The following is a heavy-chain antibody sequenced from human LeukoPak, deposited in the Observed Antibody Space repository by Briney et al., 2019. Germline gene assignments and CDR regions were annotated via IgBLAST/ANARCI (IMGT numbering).Heavy chain of an antibody. V-gene: IGHV3-30*03. CDR2: ISYDGSNK. CDR1: GFTFSSYG. J-gene: IGHJ4*02. CDR3: ARDLPHRGFDY. D-gene: IGHD1-14*01. Sequence: GRSLRLSCAASGFTFSSYGMHWVRQAPGKGLEWVAVISYDGSNKYYADSVKGRFTISRDNSKNTLYLQMNSLRAEDTAVYYCARDLPHRGFDYWGQGTLVTVSS.